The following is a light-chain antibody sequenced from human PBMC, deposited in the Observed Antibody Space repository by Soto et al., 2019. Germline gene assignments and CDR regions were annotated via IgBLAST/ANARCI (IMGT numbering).Light chain of an antibody. Sequence: SSELTQPPSVSVSPGQTANIACSGDKLGDKYAFWYQQKPGQSPVLIIYQDTKRPSGIPERFSGSNSGNTATLTITGTQAMDEADYYCQAWDSSTVVFGGGTKLTVL. CDR3: QAWDSSTVV. J-gene: IGLJ3*02. V-gene: IGLV3-1*01. CDR2: QDT. CDR1: KLGDKY.